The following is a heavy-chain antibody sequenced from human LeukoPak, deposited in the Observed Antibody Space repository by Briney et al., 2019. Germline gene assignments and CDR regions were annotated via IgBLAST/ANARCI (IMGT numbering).Heavy chain of an antibody. D-gene: IGHD3-10*02. CDR3: AELGITMIGGV. J-gene: IGHJ6*04. CDR2: ISSSGSTI. Sequence: PGGSLRLSCAASGFTFSSCEMNWVRQAPGKGLEWVSYISSSGSTIYYADSVKGRFTISRDNAKNSLYPQMNSLRAEDTAVYYCAELGITMIGGVWGKGTTVTISS. CDR1: GFTFSSCE. V-gene: IGHV3-48*03.